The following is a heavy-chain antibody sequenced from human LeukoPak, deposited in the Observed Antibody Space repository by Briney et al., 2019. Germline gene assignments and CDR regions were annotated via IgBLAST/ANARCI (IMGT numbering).Heavy chain of an antibody. CDR1: GFTVTSNH. Sequence: GSLRLSCAASGFTVTSNHMNWVRQAPGKGLEWVSIIYTGGTTHYADSLKDRFTISRDDSINTLYLQMNSLRAEDTAVYYCARDSSSYYFDYWGQGTLVTVSS. CDR3: ARDSSSYYFDY. CDR2: IYTGGTT. J-gene: IGHJ4*02. V-gene: IGHV3-66*01. D-gene: IGHD6-6*01.